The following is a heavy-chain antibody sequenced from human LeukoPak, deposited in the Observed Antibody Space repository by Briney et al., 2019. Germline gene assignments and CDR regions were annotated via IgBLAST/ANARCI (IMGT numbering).Heavy chain of an antibody. J-gene: IGHJ4*02. CDR1: GGSISSGGYS. Sequence: SETLSLTCAVSGGSISSGGYSWSWIRQPPGKGLEWIGYIYHSGSTYYNPSLKSRVTISVDRSKNQFSLKLSSVTAADTAVYYCARVGERFRVFDYWGQGTLVTVSS. V-gene: IGHV4-30-2*01. CDR3: ARVGERFRVFDY. CDR2: IYHSGST. D-gene: IGHD3-10*01.